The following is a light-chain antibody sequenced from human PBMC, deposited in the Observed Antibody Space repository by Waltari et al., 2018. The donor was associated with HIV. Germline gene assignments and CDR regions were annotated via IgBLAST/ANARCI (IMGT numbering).Light chain of an antibody. CDR3: QSYDSGLSVV. Sequence: QSVLTQPPSVSGAPGQRVTISCTGTSSNIGAGFDVHWYQQVPETAPKLPIYGDTNRPSGVPDRFSGSKSGTSASLAITGLQAEDEADYYCQSYDSGLSVVFGGGTKLTVL. CDR1: SSNIGAGFD. J-gene: IGLJ3*02. CDR2: GDT. V-gene: IGLV1-40*01.